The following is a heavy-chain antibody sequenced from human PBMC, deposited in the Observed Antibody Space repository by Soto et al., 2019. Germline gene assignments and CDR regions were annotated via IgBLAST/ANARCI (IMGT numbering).Heavy chain of an antibody. D-gene: IGHD5-18*01. CDR1: GGSFSCYY. CDR3: ARDRYGNYYHYGMDA. Sequence: PSETLSLTCAVYGGSFSCYYWSWIRQPPGKGLEWIGEINHSGSTNYNPSLKSRVTISVDMSKKQFYLKVSSVIAADTAVYYCARDRYGNYYHYGMDAWGQGTTVTVSS. J-gene: IGHJ6*02. CDR2: INHSGST. V-gene: IGHV4-34*01.